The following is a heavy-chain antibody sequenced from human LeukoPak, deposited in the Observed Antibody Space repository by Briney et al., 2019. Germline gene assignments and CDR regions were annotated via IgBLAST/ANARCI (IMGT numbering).Heavy chain of an antibody. Sequence: GGSLRLSCAASGFTFSSYWMHWVRQTPGKGLVWVSRIKSDGSTIYADSVKGRFTISRDNARNTLYLQMNSLRVEDTAMYYCARVYCSSTSCYEMGVYYYYYMDVWGKGTTATISS. V-gene: IGHV3-74*01. CDR1: GFTFSSYW. CDR3: ARVYCSSTSCYEMGVYYYYYMDV. D-gene: IGHD2-2*01. J-gene: IGHJ6*03. CDR2: IKSDGST.